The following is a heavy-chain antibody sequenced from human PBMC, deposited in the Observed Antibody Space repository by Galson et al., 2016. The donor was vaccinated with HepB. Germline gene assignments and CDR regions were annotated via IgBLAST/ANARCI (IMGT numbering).Heavy chain of an antibody. CDR3: VRINCGRTSSEWHHYIDH. CDR2: IKSDGSSP. CDR1: GFTFSNYW. J-gene: IGHJ4*02. Sequence: SLRLSCAGSGFTFSNYWMHWVRQAPGKGLVWVSRIKSDGSSPTYADSVKGRFTISRDNAKNTLYLQMNTLRDEDTAVYYCVRINCGRTSSEWHHYIDHWGQGTLATVSS. V-gene: IGHV3-74*01. D-gene: IGHD2-2*01.